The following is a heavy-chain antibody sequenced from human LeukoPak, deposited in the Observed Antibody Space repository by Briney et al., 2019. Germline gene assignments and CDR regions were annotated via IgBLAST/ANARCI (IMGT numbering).Heavy chain of an antibody. CDR1: GFTFSDYW. J-gene: IGHJ6*02. CDR2: IKQDGSDK. Sequence: GGSLRLSCAASGFTFSDYWMSWVRQAPGKGPEWVANIKQDGSDKYYVDSVKGRFTISRDNAKNAVYLQMNSLRAEDTAVYYCARGEFAWIQGSYGMNVWGQGTTVTVSS. CDR3: ARGEFAWIQGSYGMNV. D-gene: IGHD5-18*01. V-gene: IGHV3-7*01.